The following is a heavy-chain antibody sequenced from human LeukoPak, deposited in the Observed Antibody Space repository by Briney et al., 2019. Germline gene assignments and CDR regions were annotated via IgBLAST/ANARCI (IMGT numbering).Heavy chain of an antibody. V-gene: IGHV3-7*01. CDR1: GFTFSSYW. D-gene: IGHD5-18*01. J-gene: IGHJ4*02. CDR3: ARVNSGYSYGPFDY. Sequence: PGGSLRLSCAASGFTFSSYWMSWVRQAPGKGLEWVANIKQDGSEKYYVDSVKGRFTISRDNAKNSLYLQMNSLRAEDTAVYYCARVNSGYSYGPFDYWGQGTLVTVSS. CDR2: IKQDGSEK.